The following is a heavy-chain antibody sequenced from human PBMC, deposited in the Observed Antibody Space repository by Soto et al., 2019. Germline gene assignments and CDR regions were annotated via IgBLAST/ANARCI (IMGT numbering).Heavy chain of an antibody. CDR1: GYTFTSYD. D-gene: IGHD6-13*01. CDR2: MNPNSGNT. CDR3: ARADSSSWYVGYYYYGMDV. V-gene: IGHV1-8*01. Sequence: GASVKVSCKASGYTFTSYDINWVRQATGQGLEWMGWMNPNSGNTGYAQKFQGRVTMTRNTSISTAYMELSSLRSEDTAVYYCARADSSSWYVGYYYYGMDVWGQGTTVTSP. J-gene: IGHJ6*02.